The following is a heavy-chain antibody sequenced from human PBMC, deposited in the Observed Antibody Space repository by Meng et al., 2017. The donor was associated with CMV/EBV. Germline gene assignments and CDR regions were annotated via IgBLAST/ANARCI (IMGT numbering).Heavy chain of an antibody. Sequence: TFSSDAMHWVRQAPGKGLEWVAVISYDGSNKYYADSVKGRFTISRDNSKNTLYLQMNSLRAEDTAVYYCARGGPYYDFWSGHSNWFDPWGQGTLVTVSS. CDR3: ARGGPYYDFWSGHSNWFDP. CDR2: ISYDGSNK. V-gene: IGHV3-30-3*01. J-gene: IGHJ5*02. D-gene: IGHD3-3*01. CDR1: TFSSDA.